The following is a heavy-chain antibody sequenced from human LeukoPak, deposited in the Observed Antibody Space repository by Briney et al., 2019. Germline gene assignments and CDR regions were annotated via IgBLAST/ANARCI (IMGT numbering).Heavy chain of an antibody. CDR3: AREERNGPENY. D-gene: IGHD1-1*01. Sequence: ASVKLSCKASGYTFAGYYMHWVRQAPGQGLEWMGWINPNSGGTNYAQKFQGRVTITRDTSISTAYMELSRLRSDDTAVYYCAREERNGPENYWGQGTLVTVSS. CDR1: GYTFAGYY. CDR2: INPNSGGT. V-gene: IGHV1-2*02. J-gene: IGHJ4*02.